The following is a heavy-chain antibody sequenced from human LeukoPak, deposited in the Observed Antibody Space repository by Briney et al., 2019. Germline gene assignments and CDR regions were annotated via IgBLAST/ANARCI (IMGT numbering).Heavy chain of an antibody. CDR1: GFTFSDYD. CDR3: ARVAKERVGGVYYFDY. V-gene: IGHV3-13*01. J-gene: IGHJ4*02. Sequence: GGSLRLSCAASGFTFSDYDMHWVRQATGKGLEWVSAIGAAGDTYYTGSVKGRFTISRENAKNSLYLQMNSLRAGDTAVYYCARVAKERVGGVYYFDYWGQGTLVTVSS. D-gene: IGHD1-1*01. CDR2: IGAAGDT.